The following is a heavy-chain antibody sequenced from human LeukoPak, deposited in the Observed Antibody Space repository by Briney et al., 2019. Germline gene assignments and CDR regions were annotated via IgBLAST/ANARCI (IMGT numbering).Heavy chain of an antibody. J-gene: IGHJ6*02. CDR1: GFTFSDYY. V-gene: IGHV3-11*04. CDR3: ARVGRIVVVPAASSNYYGMDV. Sequence: KPGGSLRLSCAASGFTFSDYYMSWIRQAPGKGLEWVSYISSSGSTIYYADSVKGRFTISRDNAKNSLYLQMNSLRAEDTAVYYCARVGRIVVVPAASSNYYGMDVWGQGTTVTVSS. CDR2: ISSSGSTI. D-gene: IGHD2-2*01.